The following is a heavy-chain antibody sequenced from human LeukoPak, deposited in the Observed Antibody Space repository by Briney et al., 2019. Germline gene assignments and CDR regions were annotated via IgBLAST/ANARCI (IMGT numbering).Heavy chain of an antibody. J-gene: IGHJ5*02. CDR2: IKQDGSEE. D-gene: IGHD3-10*01. CDR1: GFTFSSYW. V-gene: IGHV3-7*01. CDR3: ARKGRYYGSGSPNWFDP. Sequence: PGGSLRLSCAASGFTFSSYWMSWVRQAPGKGLEWVANIKQDGSEEYYVDSVKGRFTISRDNAKNSLYLQMNSLRVEDTAVYYCARKGRYYGSGSPNWFDPWGQGTLVTVPS.